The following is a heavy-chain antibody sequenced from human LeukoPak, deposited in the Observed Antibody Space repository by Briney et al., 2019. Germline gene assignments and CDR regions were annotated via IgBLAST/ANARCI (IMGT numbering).Heavy chain of an antibody. CDR2: ISVRSNYI. J-gene: IGHJ4*02. CDR3: VRLRRNSDTSGYYYYYEF. Sequence: PGGSLRLSCVASGYTFSSFSINWVRQAPGKGLEWVSSISVRSNYIYYADSVRGRFSISRDDARDSLFLQMNSLRAEDTAVYYCVRLRRNSDTSGYYYYYEFWGQGTLVTVSS. D-gene: IGHD3-22*01. V-gene: IGHV3-21*01. CDR1: GYTFSSFS.